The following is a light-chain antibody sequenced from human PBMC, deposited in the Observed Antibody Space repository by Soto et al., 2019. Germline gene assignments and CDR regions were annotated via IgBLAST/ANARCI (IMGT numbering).Light chain of an antibody. CDR2: AAS. Sequence: DIQMTQSPSSLSASVGDRVTITCRASQGNSNYLAWYQQKPGKVPKLLIYAASTLQSGVPSRFSGSGSGTDFTLTISSLQPEDVATYYCHKYNSAPPTFGQGTKVEIK. J-gene: IGKJ1*01. CDR1: QGNSNY. CDR3: HKYNSAPPT. V-gene: IGKV1-27*01.